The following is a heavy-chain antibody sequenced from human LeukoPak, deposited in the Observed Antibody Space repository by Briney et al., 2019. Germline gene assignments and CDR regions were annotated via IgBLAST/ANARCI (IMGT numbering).Heavy chain of an antibody. CDR2: INPSGGST. J-gene: IGHJ6*02. Sequence: ASVPVSCKASGYTFTSYYMHWVRQAPGQGLEWMGIINPSGGSTSYAQKFQGRVTMTRDTSTSTVYMELSSLRSEDTAVYYCARDQAAAPSYYYGMDVWGQGTTVTVSS. D-gene: IGHD2-15*01. CDR1: GYTFTSYY. V-gene: IGHV1-46*01. CDR3: ARDQAAAPSYYYGMDV.